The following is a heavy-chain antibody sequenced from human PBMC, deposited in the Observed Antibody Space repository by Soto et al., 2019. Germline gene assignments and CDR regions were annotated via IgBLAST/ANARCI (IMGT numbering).Heavy chain of an antibody. V-gene: IGHV3-33*01. CDR3: ARGSGVLLWFGEFPDY. Sequence: GGSLRLSCAASGFTFSSYGMHWVRQAPGKGLEWVAVIWYDGSNKYYADSVKGRFTISRDNSKNTLYLQMNSLRAEDTAVYYCARGSGVLLWFGEFPDYWGQGTLVTVSS. CDR2: IWYDGSNK. D-gene: IGHD3-10*01. CDR1: GFTFSSYG. J-gene: IGHJ4*02.